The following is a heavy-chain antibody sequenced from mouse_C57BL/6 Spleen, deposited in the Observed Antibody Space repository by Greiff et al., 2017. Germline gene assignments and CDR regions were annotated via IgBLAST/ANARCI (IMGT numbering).Heavy chain of an antibody. V-gene: IGHV1-82*01. CDR2: IYPGDGDT. CDR1: GYAFSSSW. Sequence: QVQLQQSGPELVKPGASVKISCKASGYAFSSSWMNWVKQRPGKGLEGIGRIYPGDGDTNYNGKFKGKATLTADKSSSTAYMQLSSLTSEDSAVYFCARRDAMDYWGQGTSVTVSS. J-gene: IGHJ4*01. CDR3: ARRDAMDY.